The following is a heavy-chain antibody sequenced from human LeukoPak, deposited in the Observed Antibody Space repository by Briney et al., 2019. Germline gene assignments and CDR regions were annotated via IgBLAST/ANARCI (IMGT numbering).Heavy chain of an antibody. CDR1: GGTFSSYA. CDR2: IIPIFGTA. D-gene: IGHD5-18*01. CDR3: ARARFSITGGVTLYYFDY. V-gene: IGHV1-69*05. J-gene: IGHJ4*02. Sequence: SVKVSCKASGGTFSSYAISWVRQAPGQGLEWMGGIIPIFGTANYAQKFQGRVTITTDESTSTAYMELSSLRSEDTAVYYCARARFSITGGVTLYYFDYWGQGTLVTVSS.